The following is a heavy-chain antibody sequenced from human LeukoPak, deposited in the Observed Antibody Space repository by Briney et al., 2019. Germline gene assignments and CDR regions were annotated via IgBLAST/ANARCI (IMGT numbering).Heavy chain of an antibody. J-gene: IGHJ6*02. Sequence: KVGESLKISCKGSGYSFTSYWIGWVRQMPGKGLEWMGIIYPGDSDTRYSPSFQGQVTISADKSISTAYLQWSSLKASDTAMYYCARSSGTVTTRGYYYYYGMDVWGQGTTVTVSS. CDR3: ARSSGTVTTRGYYYYYGMDV. D-gene: IGHD4-17*01. CDR2: IYPGDSDT. CDR1: GYSFTSYW. V-gene: IGHV5-51*01.